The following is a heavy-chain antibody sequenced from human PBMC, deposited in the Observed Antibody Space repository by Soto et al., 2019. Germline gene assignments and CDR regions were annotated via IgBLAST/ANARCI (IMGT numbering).Heavy chain of an antibody. J-gene: IGHJ5*02. CDR1: VYTFFTYD. V-gene: IGHV1-18*01. Sequence: EXSVKVSCKASVYTFFTYDISWVRQAPGQGLEWMGWISTYGGDTKYAQKFQGRVTMTTDTSTTTSYLELRSLRSDDTAVYYCARHHGPTTSENWFDHWGQGTLVTVSS. CDR2: ISTYGGDT. CDR3: ARHHGPTTSENWFDH. D-gene: IGHD5-12*01.